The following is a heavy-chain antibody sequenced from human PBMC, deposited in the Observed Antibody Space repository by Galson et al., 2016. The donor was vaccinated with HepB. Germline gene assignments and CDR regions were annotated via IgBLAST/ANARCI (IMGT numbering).Heavy chain of an antibody. J-gene: IGHJ5*02. CDR3: ARDGGQGETQYNWFDA. CDR1: AVTFRNYW. D-gene: IGHD3-16*01. V-gene: IGHV3-7*01. Sequence: SLRLSCAASAVTFRNYWMNWVRQAPGKGLEWVANIKQDGSEKYYVDSVKGRFTISRDNARKSLYLQMKSLRAEDTAVYYCARDGGQGETQYNWFDAWGQGTLVTVSS. CDR2: IKQDGSEK.